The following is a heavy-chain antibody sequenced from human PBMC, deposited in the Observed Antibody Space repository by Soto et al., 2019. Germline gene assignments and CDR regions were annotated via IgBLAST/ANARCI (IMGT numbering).Heavy chain of an antibody. CDR2: IKSKSDDGTT. CDR3: NTYGVGATNSWFDP. J-gene: IGHJ5*01. CDR1: GFIFSNVW. D-gene: IGHD1-26*01. V-gene: IGHV3-15*01. Sequence: AGSLRLSCAGSGFIFSNVWMNWVRQAPGKGLEWVGHIKSKSDDGTTDYAAPVKGRFTISRDDSKNTLYLEMNSLQSEDTALYYCNTYGVGATNSWFDPWGQGTLVTVSS.